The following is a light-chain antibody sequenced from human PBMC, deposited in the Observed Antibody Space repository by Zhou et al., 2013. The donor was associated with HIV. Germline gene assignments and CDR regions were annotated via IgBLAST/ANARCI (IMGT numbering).Light chain of an antibody. CDR1: QGISSY. V-gene: IGKV1-8*01. J-gene: IGKJ1*01. CDR2: AAS. CDR3: QQANSFPWT. Sequence: AIRITQSPSSLSASTGDRVTITCRASQGISSYLAWYQQKPGKAPKLLIYAASTLQSGVPSRFSGSGSGTDFTLTISCLQSEDFATYYCQQANSFPWTFGQGTKVEV.